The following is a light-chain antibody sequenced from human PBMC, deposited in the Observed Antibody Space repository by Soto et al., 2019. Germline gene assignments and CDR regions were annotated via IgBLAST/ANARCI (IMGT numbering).Light chain of an antibody. CDR1: QSVSTY. J-gene: IGKJ3*01. Sequence: DIPMTQSPSSLSASVGDRVTITCRTSQSVSTYLNWYQQKPGKPPKLLIYAASSLQSGVPSRFSGSGSGTDFTLTISSLQPEDFATYYCQQSYSTPITFGPGTKVDIK. V-gene: IGKV1-39*01. CDR3: QQSYSTPIT. CDR2: AAS.